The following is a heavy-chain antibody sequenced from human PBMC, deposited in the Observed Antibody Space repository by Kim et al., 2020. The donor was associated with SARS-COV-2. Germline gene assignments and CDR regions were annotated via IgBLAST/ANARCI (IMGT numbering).Heavy chain of an antibody. CDR1: GGSISSSSYY. CDR3: ARVYGIVGPSAFDI. V-gene: IGHV4-39*07. Sequence: SETLSLTCTVSGGSISSSSYYWGWIRQPPGKGLEWIGSIYYSGSTYYNPSLKSRVTISVDTSKNQFSLKLSSVTAADTAVYYCARVYGIVGPSAFDIWGQGTMVTVSS. D-gene: IGHD1-26*01. J-gene: IGHJ3*02. CDR2: IYYSGST.